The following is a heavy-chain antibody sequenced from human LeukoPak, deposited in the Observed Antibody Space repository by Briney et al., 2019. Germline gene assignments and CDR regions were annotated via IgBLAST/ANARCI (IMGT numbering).Heavy chain of an antibody. CDR1: GGSISSGSYY. CDR2: IYSSGST. J-gene: IGHJ6*03. Sequence: SETLSLTCTVSGGSISSGSYYWSWIRQPAGKGLEWIGRIYSSGSTNYNPSLKSRVTMSVDTSKNQFSLKLTSVTAADTAVYYCARDMEQLRYYYYMDVWGKGTPVTVSS. CDR3: ARDMEQLRYYYYMDV. V-gene: IGHV4-61*02. D-gene: IGHD6-6*01.